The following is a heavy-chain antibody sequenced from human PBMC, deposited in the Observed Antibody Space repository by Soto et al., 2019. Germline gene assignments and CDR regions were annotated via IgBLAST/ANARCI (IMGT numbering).Heavy chain of an antibody. CDR3: AKVSVGYVDPNLGLAEAY. V-gene: IGHV3-30*18. CDR2: VSADGNRQ. J-gene: IGHJ4*02. D-gene: IGHD3-16*01. Sequence: QVQLVESGGGAAQPGTSLTLSCAASGFSFGAYGMHWVRQAPGKGLEWVAVVSADGNRQLYADSVRGRFTISRDNSKNTLHLQMNCLRSDDTAMYYCAKVSVGYVDPNLGLAEAYWGQGARVTVSS. CDR1: GFSFGAYG.